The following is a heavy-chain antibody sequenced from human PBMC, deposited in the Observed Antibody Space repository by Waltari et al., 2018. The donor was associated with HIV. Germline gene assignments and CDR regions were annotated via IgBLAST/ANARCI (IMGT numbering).Heavy chain of an antibody. CDR2: ISYDGRNK. CDR3: ARPMNYGDYPYYFDY. Sequence: QVQLVESGGGVVQPGRSLRLSCAASGFTFSSYAMHWVRQAPGKGLEWVSVISYDGRNKYYADSVKRLFTISRDNSKNTLYLQMNSLRAEDTAVYYCARPMNYGDYPYYFDYWGQGTLVTVSS. J-gene: IGHJ4*02. V-gene: IGHV3-30*01. CDR1: GFTFSSYA. D-gene: IGHD4-17*01.